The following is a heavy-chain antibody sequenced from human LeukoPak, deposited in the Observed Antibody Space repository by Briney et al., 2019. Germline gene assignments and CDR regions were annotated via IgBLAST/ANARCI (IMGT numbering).Heavy chain of an antibody. J-gene: IGHJ4*02. CDR2: IYHTGNT. Sequence: SETLSLTCTVSGASFTTYHWNWIRQPPGKGLEWIGYIYHTGNTNSNPSLKSRVTKSIDTSKNQFSLELTSVTAADTAVYFCARWNDNYRAFDYWGQGTLVTVSS. CDR3: ARWNDNYRAFDY. D-gene: IGHD1-1*01. V-gene: IGHV4-59*01. CDR1: GASFTTYH.